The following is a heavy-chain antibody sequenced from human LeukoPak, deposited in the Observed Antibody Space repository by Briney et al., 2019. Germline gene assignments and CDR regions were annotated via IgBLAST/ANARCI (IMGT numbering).Heavy chain of an antibody. V-gene: IGHV3-48*03. Sequence: GGSLRLSCAASGFTFSSYEMNWVRQAPGKGLEWVSYISSSGSTIYYADSVKGRFTISRDNAKNSLYLQVNSLRAEDTAVYYCARDALWFGESPVDYWGQGTLVTVSS. CDR1: GFTFSSYE. CDR3: ARDALWFGESPVDY. D-gene: IGHD3-10*01. J-gene: IGHJ4*02. CDR2: ISSSGSTI.